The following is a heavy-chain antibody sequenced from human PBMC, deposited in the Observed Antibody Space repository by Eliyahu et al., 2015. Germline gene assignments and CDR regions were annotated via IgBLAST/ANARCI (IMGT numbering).Heavy chain of an antibody. CDR3: AREGGIVEAPRKLFDY. CDR1: GYTFTSYY. V-gene: IGHV1-46*01. Sequence: QVQLVQSGAEVKKPGASVKVSCXXSGYTFTSYYMHXVRQASGQGPEWMGIITPSDGSASXAQKFQGRVTMTRDTSTSTVYMELSSLRSEDAAVYYCAREGGIVEAPRKLFDYWGQGTPVTVSP. D-gene: IGHD1-26*01. CDR2: ITPSDGSA. J-gene: IGHJ4*02.